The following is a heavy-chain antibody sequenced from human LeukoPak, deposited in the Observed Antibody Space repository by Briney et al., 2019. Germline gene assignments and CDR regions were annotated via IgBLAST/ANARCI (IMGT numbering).Heavy chain of an antibody. D-gene: IGHD4-23*01. CDR3: AKDILRWSFDY. CDR1: GFTFDDYA. J-gene: IGHJ4*02. CDR2: ISWNSGSI. Sequence: PGRSLRLSCAASGFTFDDYAMHWVRQAPGKGLEWVSGISWNSGSIGYADSVKGRFTISRDTSKNMLYLQMNNLRAEDTAVYYCAKDILRWSFDYWGQGTLVTVSS. V-gene: IGHV3-9*01.